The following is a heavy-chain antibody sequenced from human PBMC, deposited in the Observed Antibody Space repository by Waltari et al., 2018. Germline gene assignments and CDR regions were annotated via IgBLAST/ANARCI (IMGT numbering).Heavy chain of an antibody. CDR3: ARGIPAAGGAFDI. V-gene: IGHV1-2*02. CDR1: DSTLPNHY. Sequence: QVHLVQSGDEVKKPGHSAHVSCQTSDSTLPNHYMHWVRPAPGQGLEWMGWIYPNSGGTSYAQMFQGRVTMTRDTSIDTADMELGSLTSDDTAVYYCARGIPAAGGAFDIWGQGTLVTVSS. J-gene: IGHJ3*02. CDR2: IYPNSGGT. D-gene: IGHD6-13*01.